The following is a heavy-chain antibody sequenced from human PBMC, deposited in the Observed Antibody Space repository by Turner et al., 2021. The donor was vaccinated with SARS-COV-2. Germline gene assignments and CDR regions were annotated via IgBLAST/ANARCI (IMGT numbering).Heavy chain of an antibody. Sequence: QLQLQESGPGLVKPSETLSLTCTVSGGSISSSSYYWGWIRQPPGKGLEWIGSIYYSGSTYYNPSLKSRVTISVDTSKNQFSLKLSSVTAADTAVYYCGRVSSPVAGIDYWGQGTLVTVSS. J-gene: IGHJ4*02. V-gene: IGHV4-39*07. CDR2: IYYSGST. CDR1: GGSISSSSYY. CDR3: GRVSSPVAGIDY. D-gene: IGHD6-19*01.